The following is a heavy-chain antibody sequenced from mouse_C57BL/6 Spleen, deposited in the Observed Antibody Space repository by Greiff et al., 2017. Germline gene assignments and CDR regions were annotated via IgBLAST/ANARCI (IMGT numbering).Heavy chain of an antibody. CDR3: ASLTDV. CDR1: GFTFSSYG. J-gene: IGHJ1*03. Sequence: EVKLLESGGDLVKPGGSLKLSCAASGFTFSSYGMSWVRQTPDKRLEWVATISSGGSYTYYPDSVKGRFTISRDNAKNTLYLQMSSLKSEDTAMYYCASLTDVWGTGTTVTVSS. CDR2: ISSGGSYT. V-gene: IGHV5-6*02.